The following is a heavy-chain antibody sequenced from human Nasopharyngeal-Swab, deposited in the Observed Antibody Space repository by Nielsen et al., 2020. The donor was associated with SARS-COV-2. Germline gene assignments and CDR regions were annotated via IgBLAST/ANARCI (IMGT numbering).Heavy chain of an antibody. CDR2: ISSGRTSI. D-gene: IGHD5-18*01. Sequence: GESLKISCAASGFTFSSYSMNWVRPAPGKGLEWVSCISSGRTSIYSADSVKGRFTISRDNAKNSLYLQMNSLRSEDTSVYYCARGDTDLVTIRDYWGQGTLVTVSS. CDR1: GFTFSSYS. CDR3: ARGDTDLVTIRDY. V-gene: IGHV3-21*01. J-gene: IGHJ4*02.